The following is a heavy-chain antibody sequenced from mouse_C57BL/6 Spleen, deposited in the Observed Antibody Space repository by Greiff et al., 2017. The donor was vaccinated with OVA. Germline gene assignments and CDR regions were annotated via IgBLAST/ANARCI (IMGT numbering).Heavy chain of an antibody. CDR3: ARSDSNYVYFCV. V-gene: IGHV1-50*01. Sequence: VQLQQPGAELAKPGASVKLSCKASGYTFTSYWMQWVKQRPGQGLEWIGEIDPSDSYTNYNQKFKGKATLTVDTSSSTAYMQLVSLTSEDSAVYYCARSDSNYVYFCVWGTGTTVTVSS. CDR2: IDPSDSYT. J-gene: IGHJ1*03. CDR1: GYTFTSYW. D-gene: IGHD2-5*01.